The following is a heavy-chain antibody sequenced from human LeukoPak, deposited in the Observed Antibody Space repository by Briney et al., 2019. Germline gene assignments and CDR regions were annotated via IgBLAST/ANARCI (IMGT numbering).Heavy chain of an antibody. J-gene: IGHJ5*02. CDR1: GFIFSDHY. Sequence: GGSLRLSCAASGFIFSDHYMTWIRQAPGKGLEWLSYISSTDTTMYQADSVKGRFTVSRDDAKNSLYLQMDSLRAEDTAVYYCARGGVFGATYSWFDPWGQGTLVTVSS. CDR3: ARGGVFGATYSWFDP. V-gene: IGHV3-11*01. CDR2: ISSTDTTM. D-gene: IGHD3-3*01.